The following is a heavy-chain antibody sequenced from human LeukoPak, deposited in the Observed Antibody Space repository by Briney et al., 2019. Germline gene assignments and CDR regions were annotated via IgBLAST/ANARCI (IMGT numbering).Heavy chain of an antibody. J-gene: IGHJ4*02. CDR1: GFIFSNYQ. CDR2: ISSSGSVI. CDR3: ARVDGYNYNFDY. V-gene: IGHV3-48*03. Sequence: GGSLRLSCAVSGFIFSNYQMNWVRQAPGKGLEWISYISSSGSVIYYADSVKGRFTISRDNAKNSLYLQMNSLRAEDTAVYYCARVDGYNYNFDYWGQGTLVTVSS. D-gene: IGHD5-24*01.